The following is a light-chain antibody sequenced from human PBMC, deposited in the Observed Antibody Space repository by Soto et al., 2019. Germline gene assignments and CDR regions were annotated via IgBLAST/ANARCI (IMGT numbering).Light chain of an antibody. CDR2: PAS. V-gene: IGKV1D-13*01. J-gene: IGKJ4*01. Sequence: AIQLTQSPSSLSASVGDTVTITCRASQGISSAFAWYQQTPGKAPNLLIYPASSVESGAPSRFSGSGSGTDFTLTSSSLQTADVATYYCQQCTDYPLTLGGRTKVQIK. CDR1: QGISSA. CDR3: QQCTDYPLT.